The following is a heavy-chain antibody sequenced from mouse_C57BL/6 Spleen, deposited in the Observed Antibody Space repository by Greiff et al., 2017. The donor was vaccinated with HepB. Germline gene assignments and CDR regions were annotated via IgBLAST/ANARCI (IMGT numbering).Heavy chain of an antibody. CDR2: IWSGGST. CDR1: GFSLTSYG. CDR3: AAYGNYGYFDV. J-gene: IGHJ1*03. D-gene: IGHD2-1*01. V-gene: IGHV2-2*01. Sequence: QVQLKESGPGLVQPSQSLSITCTVSGFSLTSYGVHWVRQSPGKGLEWLGVIWSGGSTDYNAAFISRLSISKDNSKSQVFFKMNSLQADDTAIYYWAAYGNYGYFDVWGTGTTVTVSS.